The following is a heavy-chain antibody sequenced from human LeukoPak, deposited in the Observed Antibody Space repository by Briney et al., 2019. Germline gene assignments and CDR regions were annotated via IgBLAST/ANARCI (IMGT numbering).Heavy chain of an antibody. Sequence: GGSLRLSCAASGFTVSSNYMNWVRQAPGKGLEWVSSISSSSDYIYYADSMKGRFTISRDNAKNSLYLQMNSLRAEDTAVYYCANTYCSGGSCYWAFDYWGQGTLVTVSS. V-gene: IGHV3-21*01. CDR2: ISSSSDYI. D-gene: IGHD2-15*01. CDR1: GFTVSSNY. CDR3: ANTYCSGGSCYWAFDY. J-gene: IGHJ4*02.